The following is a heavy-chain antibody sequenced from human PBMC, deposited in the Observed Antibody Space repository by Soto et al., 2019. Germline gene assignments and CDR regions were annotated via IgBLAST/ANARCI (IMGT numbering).Heavy chain of an antibody. Sequence: QITLKESGPTLVEPTQTLTLTCTFSGFSLRTSGVGVGWIRQPPGKALEWLALIYWGDAKRYSPSLKSRLTVTNDNPKNPVVLTMTNMDPVDTATYYCAHTYGDYMVPLYYFDYWGQGSLVTVSS. J-gene: IGHJ4*02. CDR3: AHTYGDYMVPLYYFDY. V-gene: IGHV2-5*02. D-gene: IGHD4-17*01. CDR2: IYWGDAK. CDR1: GFSLRTSGVG.